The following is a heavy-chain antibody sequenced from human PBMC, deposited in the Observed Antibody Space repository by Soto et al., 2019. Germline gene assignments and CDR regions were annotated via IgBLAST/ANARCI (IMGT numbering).Heavy chain of an antibody. Sequence: GQGLEWMGGIIPIFGTANYAQKFQGRVTITADKSTSTAYMELSSLRSEDTAVYYCASVGSISGESIADRRGAHWLHSWGQG. V-gene: IGHV1-69*06. CDR3: ASVGSISGESIADRRGAHWLHS. J-gene: IGHJ5*02. D-gene: IGHD6-6*01. CDR2: IIPIFGTA.